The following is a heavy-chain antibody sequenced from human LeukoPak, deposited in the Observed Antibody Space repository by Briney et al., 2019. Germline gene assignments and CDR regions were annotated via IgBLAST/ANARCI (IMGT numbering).Heavy chain of an antibody. D-gene: IGHD3-16*01. CDR1: GFTFSSYS. Sequence: GGSLRLSCAASGFTFSSYSMNWVRQAPGKGLEWVSYISSSSSTIYYADSVKGRFTISRDNAKNSLYLQMNSLRAEDTAVYYCARDRGGFSDYRGQGTLGTVSS. CDR3: ARDRGGFSDY. J-gene: IGHJ4*02. CDR2: ISSSSSTI. V-gene: IGHV3-48*04.